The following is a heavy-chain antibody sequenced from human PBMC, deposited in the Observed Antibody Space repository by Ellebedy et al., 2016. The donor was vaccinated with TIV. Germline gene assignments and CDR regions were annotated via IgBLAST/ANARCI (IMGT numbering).Heavy chain of an antibody. D-gene: IGHD6-13*01. CDR3: ARDQSSSSWYEFGY. V-gene: IGHV1-69*13. J-gene: IGHJ4*02. Sequence: ASVTVSCKASGGTFSSSAISWVRQAPGQGLEWMGGIIPIFGTANYAQKFQGRVTITADESTSTAYMELSSLRSEDTAVYYCARDQSSSSWYEFGYWGQGTLVTVSS. CDR2: IIPIFGTA. CDR1: GGTFSSSA.